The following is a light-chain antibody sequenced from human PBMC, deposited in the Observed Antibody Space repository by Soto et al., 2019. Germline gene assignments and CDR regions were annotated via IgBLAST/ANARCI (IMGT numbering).Light chain of an antibody. Sequence: IVWTQSPGTLSLSPGERATLSCRASQSVSSRYLAWYQQKPGQAPRLLIYDASTRATGIPGRFSGSGSGTDFTLTISRLEPEDFAVYYCQHYGSSPLFTFGPGTKVDIK. CDR2: DAS. V-gene: IGKV3-20*01. J-gene: IGKJ3*01. CDR1: QSVSSRY. CDR3: QHYGSSPLFT.